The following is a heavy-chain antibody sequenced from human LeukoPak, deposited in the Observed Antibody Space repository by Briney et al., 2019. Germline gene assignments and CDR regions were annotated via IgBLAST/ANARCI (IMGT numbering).Heavy chain of an antibody. CDR1: GGSISSSSYY. CDR3: ARDTSWQLAFDL. Sequence: PSETLSLTCTVSGGSISSSSYYWGWIRQPPGKGLEWIGSIYYSGSTYYNPSLKSRVTISVDTSKNQFSLKLSSVTAADTAVYYCARDTSWQLAFDLWGQGTLVTVSS. CDR2: IYYSGST. D-gene: IGHD1-26*01. V-gene: IGHV4-39*07. J-gene: IGHJ5*02.